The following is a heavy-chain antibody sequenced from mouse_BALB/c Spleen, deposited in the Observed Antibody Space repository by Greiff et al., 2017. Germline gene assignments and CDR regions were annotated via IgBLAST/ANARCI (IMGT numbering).Heavy chain of an antibody. CDR2: IDTSDSYT. V-gene: IGHV1-59*01. J-gene: IGHJ4*01. CDR3: ATILMDY. CDR1: GYAFSSYW. Sequence: QVQLQQSGAELVRPGSSVKISCKASGYAFSSYWMNWVKQRPGQGLEWIGAIDTSDSYTSYNQKFKGKATLTVDESSSTAYMQLSSLTSEDSAVYYCATILMDYWGQGTSVTVSS.